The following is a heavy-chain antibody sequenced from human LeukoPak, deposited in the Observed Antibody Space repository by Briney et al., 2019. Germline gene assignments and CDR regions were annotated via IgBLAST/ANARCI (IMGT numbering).Heavy chain of an antibody. V-gene: IGHV3-21*01. D-gene: IGHD6-19*01. CDR3: AREYSSGWYGGPYYIYGMDV. CDR2: ISSSSSYI. J-gene: IGHJ6*02. Sequence: GGSLRLSCAASGFTFSSYSMNWVRQAPGKGLEWVSSISSSSSYIYYADSVKGRFTISRDNAKNSLYLQMNSLRAEDTAVYYCAREYSSGWYGGPYYIYGMDVWGQGTTVTVSS. CDR1: GFTFSSYS.